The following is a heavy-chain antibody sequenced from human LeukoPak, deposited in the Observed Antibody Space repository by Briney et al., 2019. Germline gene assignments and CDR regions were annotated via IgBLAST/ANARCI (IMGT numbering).Heavy chain of an antibody. D-gene: IGHD4-23*01. CDR2: IYYSGST. Sequence: SETLSLTCIVSGDSISSGYYWSWIRQPPGKGLEWIGYIYYSGSTNYNPSLKSRVTISADTSKNQFSLKLSSVTAADTAVYYCARDRDYGGIFDYWGQGTLVTVSS. V-gene: IGHV4-59*01. CDR3: ARDRDYGGIFDY. J-gene: IGHJ4*02. CDR1: GDSISSGYY.